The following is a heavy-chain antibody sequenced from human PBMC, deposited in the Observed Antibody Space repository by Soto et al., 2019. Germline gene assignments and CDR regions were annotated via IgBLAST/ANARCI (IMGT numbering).Heavy chain of an antibody. J-gene: IGHJ4*02. CDR1: GDTFSFYT. Sequence: QVQLVQSGTEVKKPGSSVKVSCKASGDTFSFYTINWVRQAPGLGLEWVGRINPIVSMSNYAQKLQGRVPMTADKSTSTAYMELRSLRSDDTAMYFCAASYGSGYRAFDYWGQGALVTVSS. V-gene: IGHV1-69*02. CDR3: AASYGSGYRAFDY. CDR2: INPIVSMS. D-gene: IGHD3-10*01.